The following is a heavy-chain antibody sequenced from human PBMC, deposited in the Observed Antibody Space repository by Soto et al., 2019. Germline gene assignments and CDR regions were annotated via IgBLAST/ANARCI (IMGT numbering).Heavy chain of an antibody. J-gene: IGHJ6*02. CDR3: VKERETRPPGPGYSSSWYEGLPYYYGMDV. Sequence: GGSLRLSCSASGFTFSSYAMHWVRQAPGKGLEYVSAISSNGGSTYYADSVKGRFTISRDNSKNTLYLQMSSLRAEDTAVYYCVKERETRPPGPGYSSSWYEGLPYYYGMDVWGQGTTVTVSS. V-gene: IGHV3-64D*08. CDR2: ISSNGGST. CDR1: GFTFSSYA. D-gene: IGHD6-13*01.